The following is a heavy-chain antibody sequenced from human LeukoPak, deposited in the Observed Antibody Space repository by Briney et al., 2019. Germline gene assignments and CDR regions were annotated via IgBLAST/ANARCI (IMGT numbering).Heavy chain of an antibody. CDR3: ARDLGGSWSYNWFDP. D-gene: IGHD2-15*01. CDR1: GYTFSSYA. V-gene: IGHV7-4-1*02. CDR2: INTNTGNP. J-gene: IGHJ5*02. Sequence: GASVKVSCKASGYTFSSYAMNWVRQAPGQGLEWMGWINTNTGNPTYAQGFTGRFVFSLDTSGSTAYLQISNLKTEDTAVYYCARDLGGSWSYNWFDPWGQGTLVTVSS.